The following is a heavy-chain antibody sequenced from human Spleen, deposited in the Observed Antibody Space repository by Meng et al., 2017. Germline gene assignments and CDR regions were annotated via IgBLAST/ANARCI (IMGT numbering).Heavy chain of an antibody. CDR3: ARTRVLYYFDQ. CDR2: IHYSGST. D-gene: IGHD2/OR15-2a*01. V-gene: IGHV4-39*01. CDR1: GGSISSSSYY. J-gene: IGHJ4*02. Sequence: LQLQESGPGLVKPSETLSLTCTVFGGSISSSSYYWGWLRQPPGKGLEWIGSIHYSGSTYYNPSLRSRVTISVDTSKTQFSLKLSSVTAADTAVYYCARTRVLYYFDQWGQGTLVTVSS.